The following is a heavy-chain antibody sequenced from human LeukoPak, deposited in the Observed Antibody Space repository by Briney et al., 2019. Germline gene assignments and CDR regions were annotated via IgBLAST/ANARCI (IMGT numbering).Heavy chain of an antibody. D-gene: IGHD6-19*01. CDR3: ATSSGWYVYYFDY. V-gene: IGHV3-48*04. J-gene: IGHJ4*02. Sequence: GGSLRLSCAASGFTFSSYWMSWVRQAPGKGLEWVSYISSSGSTIYYADSVKGRFTISRDNAKNSLYLQMNSLRAEDTAVYYCATSSGWYVYYFDYWGQGTLVTVSS. CDR1: GFTFSSYW. CDR2: ISSSGSTI.